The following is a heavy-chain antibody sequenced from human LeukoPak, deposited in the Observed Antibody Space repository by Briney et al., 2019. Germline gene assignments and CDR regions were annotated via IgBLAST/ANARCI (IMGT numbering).Heavy chain of an antibody. V-gene: IGHV4-4*02. CDR3: ASSSGRPYYFDY. CDR2: IYHGGST. D-gene: IGHD3-22*01. CDR1: GDSISSGKW. Sequence: SGTLSLTCAVSGDSISSGKWWTWVRQPPGKGLEWIGEIYHGGSTNYNPSLKSRVTISVDTSKNQFSLKLSSVTAADTAVYYCASSSGRPYYFDYWGQGTLVTVSS. J-gene: IGHJ4*02.